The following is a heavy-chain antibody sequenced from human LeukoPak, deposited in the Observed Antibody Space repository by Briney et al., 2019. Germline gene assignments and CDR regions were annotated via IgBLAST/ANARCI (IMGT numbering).Heavy chain of an antibody. Sequence: SETPSLTCAVYGGSFSGYYWSWIRQPPGKGLEWIGEINHSGSTNYNPSLKSRVTISVDTSKNQFSLKLSSVTAADTAVYYCARRPYYYGSGSYRNWFDPWGQGTLVTVSS. CDR2: INHSGST. D-gene: IGHD3-10*01. CDR3: ARRPYYYGSGSYRNWFDP. CDR1: GGSFSGYY. V-gene: IGHV4-34*01. J-gene: IGHJ5*02.